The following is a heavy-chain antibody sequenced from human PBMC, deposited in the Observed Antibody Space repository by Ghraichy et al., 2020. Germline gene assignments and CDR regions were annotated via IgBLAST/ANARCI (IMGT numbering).Heavy chain of an antibody. CDR3: ARSYGSYVD. Sequence: SETLSLTCTVSGGSISSTDYYCNWIHQSPGKGLEWIGGIYYTGSTYYNPSLKSRVTISVDTSKNQFSLNLGSVTAADTAVYYCARSYGSYVDWGQGTLVTVSS. CDR2: IYYTGST. D-gene: IGHD3-10*01. V-gene: IGHV4-39*01. J-gene: IGHJ4*02. CDR1: GGSISSTDYY.